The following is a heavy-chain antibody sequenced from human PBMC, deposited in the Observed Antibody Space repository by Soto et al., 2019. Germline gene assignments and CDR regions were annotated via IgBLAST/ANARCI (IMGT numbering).Heavy chain of an antibody. V-gene: IGHV1-58*02. D-gene: IGHD2-2*01. CDR1: GFTFTRSA. CDR2: IVVGSGNT. Sequence: QMQLVQSGPEVKKPGTSVKVSCKASGFTFTRSAMQWVRQARGQRLEWIGWIVVGSGNTNYAQKFQERVTITRDMSTSNAYMELSSLRFEDTAVYYCEADRECSSTSCYPYNFDSWGQGTLVTVSS. J-gene: IGHJ4*02. CDR3: EADRECSSTSCYPYNFDS.